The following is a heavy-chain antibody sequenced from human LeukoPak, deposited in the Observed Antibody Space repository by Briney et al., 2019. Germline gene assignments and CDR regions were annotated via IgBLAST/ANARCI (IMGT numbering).Heavy chain of an antibody. CDR2: INHSGST. V-gene: IGHV4-34*01. CDR3: ARDQYDTWSRRGNFDS. Sequence: SETLSLTCAVYGGSFSGYYWSWIRQPPGKGLEWIGEINHSGSTNYNPSLKSRVTISVDTSKNQFSLKLSSVTAADTAVYYCARDQYDTWSRRGNFDSWGQGTLVTVSS. J-gene: IGHJ4*02. CDR1: GGSFSGYY. D-gene: IGHD3-3*01.